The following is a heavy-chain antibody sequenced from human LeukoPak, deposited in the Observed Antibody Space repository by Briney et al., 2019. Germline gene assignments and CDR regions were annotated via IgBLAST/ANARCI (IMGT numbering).Heavy chain of an antibody. CDR3: ARGQPGFPYYYYGMDV. Sequence: ASVKVSCKASGYTFTSYDINWVRQATGQGLEWMGWMNPNSGNTGYAQKFQGRVTMTRNTSISTAYMELSSLRSEDTAVYYCARGQPGFPYYYYGMDVWGQGTTVTVSS. CDR2: MNPNSGNT. V-gene: IGHV1-8*01. CDR1: GYTFTSYD. J-gene: IGHJ6*02. D-gene: IGHD1-14*01.